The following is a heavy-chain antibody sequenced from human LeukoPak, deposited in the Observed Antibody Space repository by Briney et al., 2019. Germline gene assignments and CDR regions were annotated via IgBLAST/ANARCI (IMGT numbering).Heavy chain of an antibody. D-gene: IGHD1-26*01. V-gene: IGHV3-23*01. J-gene: IGHJ3*02. CDR3: GKNRYSGSLSPFDI. Sequence: GGSLRLSCAASKFTFSSYAMSWVRQAPGKGLEWVSAISGGGGNTYYADSVKGRFTISRDNSKNTLYLQMNSLRAEDTAVYYCGKNRYSGSLSPFDIWGQGTMVTVSS. CDR2: ISGGGGNT. CDR1: KFTFSSYA.